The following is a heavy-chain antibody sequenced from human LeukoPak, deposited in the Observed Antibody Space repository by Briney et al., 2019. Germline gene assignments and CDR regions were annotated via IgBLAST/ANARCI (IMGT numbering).Heavy chain of an antibody. Sequence: SETLSLTCTVSGGSISSYYWSWIRQPPGKGLECIGYIYYSGSTNYNPSLKSRVNISVDTSKNQFSLKLRSVTAADTAAYSCAREQAVYDYVWGSYRYFNYWGQGTLVTVSS. D-gene: IGHD3-16*02. J-gene: IGHJ4*02. CDR1: GGSISSYY. V-gene: IGHV4-59*01. CDR3: AREQAVYDYVWGSYRYFNY. CDR2: IYYSGST.